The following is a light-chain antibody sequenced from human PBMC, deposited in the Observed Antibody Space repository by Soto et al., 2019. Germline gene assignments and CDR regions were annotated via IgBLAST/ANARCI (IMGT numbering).Light chain of an antibody. V-gene: IGKV1-33*01. Sequence: DLQMTQSPSSLSASVGDRVTITCQASQDISNYLNWYQQKPGKAPKLLIYDASNLETGVPSRFSGSGSGTDFTFTISSLQAEDIATYYYQQYDNLPFTFGPGTKVDIK. CDR1: QDISNY. CDR2: DAS. J-gene: IGKJ3*01. CDR3: QQYDNLPFT.